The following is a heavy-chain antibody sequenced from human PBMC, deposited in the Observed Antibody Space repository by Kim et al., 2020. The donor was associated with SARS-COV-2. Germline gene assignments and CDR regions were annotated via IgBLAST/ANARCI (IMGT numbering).Heavy chain of an antibody. CDR3: ARAGRAYDFWSGYYEDYYCMDV. CDR2: IWYDGSNK. J-gene: IGHJ6*02. Sequence: GGSLRLSCAASGFTFSSYGMHWVRQAPGKGLEWVAVIWYDGSNKYYADSVKGRFTISRDNSKNTLYLQMNSLRAEDTAVYYCARAGRAYDFWSGYYEDYYCMDVWGQGTTLTVSS. V-gene: IGHV3-33*01. CDR1: GFTFSSYG. D-gene: IGHD3-3*01.